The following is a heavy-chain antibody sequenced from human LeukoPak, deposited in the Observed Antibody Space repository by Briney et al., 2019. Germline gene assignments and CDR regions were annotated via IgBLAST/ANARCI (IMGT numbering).Heavy chain of an antibody. CDR3: TTMTTVTTYYYYYMDV. CDR2: IRSKANSYAT. V-gene: IGHV3-73*01. Sequence: PGGSLRLSCAASGFTFSGSAMHWVRQASGKGLEWVGRIRSKANSYATAYAASVKGRFTTSRDDSKNTAYLQMNSLKTEDTAVYYCTTMTTVTTYYYYYMDVWGKGTTVTISS. J-gene: IGHJ6*03. CDR1: GFTFSGSA. D-gene: IGHD4-17*01.